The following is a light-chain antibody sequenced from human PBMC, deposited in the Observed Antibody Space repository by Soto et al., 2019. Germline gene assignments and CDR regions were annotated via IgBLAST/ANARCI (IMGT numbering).Light chain of an antibody. V-gene: IGKV3D-20*01. CDR2: DAS. Sequence: EIVLTQSPATLSFSPGERATLSCGASADVSSSYVAWYQQKSGLAPRLLIHDASSRATGIPDRFSGSKSGTAFTLTIRRLEPEDAGVYYCQQYGSSPITFGQGTRLDLK. CDR3: QQYGSSPIT. J-gene: IGKJ5*01. CDR1: ADVSSSY.